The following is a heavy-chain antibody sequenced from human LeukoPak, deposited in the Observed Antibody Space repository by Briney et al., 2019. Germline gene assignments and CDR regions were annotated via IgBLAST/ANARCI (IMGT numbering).Heavy chain of an antibody. Sequence: PSETLSLTCTVSGGSISSGGYYWSWIRQAPGKGLEWVSAISGSGGSTYYADSVKGRFTISRDNSKNTLYLQMNSLRAEDTAVYYCANGKRLLWFGEFIGYGMDVWGQGTTVTVSS. V-gene: IGHV3-23*01. D-gene: IGHD3-10*01. CDR2: ISGSGGST. J-gene: IGHJ6*02. CDR1: GGSISSGGYY. CDR3: ANGKRLLWFGEFIGYGMDV.